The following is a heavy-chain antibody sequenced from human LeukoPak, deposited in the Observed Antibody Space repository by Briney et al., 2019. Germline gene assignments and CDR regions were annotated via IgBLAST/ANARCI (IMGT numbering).Heavy chain of an antibody. J-gene: IGHJ4*02. V-gene: IGHV4-34*01. Sequence: SETLSLTCAVFGWSFSSYYWSWIRQPPGKGLEWIGEINHSGYTSYNPSLKSRVTLSVDTSKHQFSLKLTSVTCADTASSYCARCCLQRDGDNGGGDYWGQGTLVTVSS. CDR1: GWSFSSYY. CDR3: ARCCLQRDGDNGGGDY. CDR2: INHSGYT. D-gene: IGHD4-17*01.